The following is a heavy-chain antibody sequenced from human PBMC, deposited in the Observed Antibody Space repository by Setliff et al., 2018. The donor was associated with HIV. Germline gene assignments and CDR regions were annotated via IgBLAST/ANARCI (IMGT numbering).Heavy chain of an antibody. CDR3: ATSSGNYYNEQLGYYYMDV. J-gene: IGHJ6*03. D-gene: IGHD3-10*01. V-gene: IGHV4-59*12. CDR2: IYYSGST. CDR1: GGSISSYY. Sequence: SETLSLTCTVSGGSISSYYWSWIRQPPGKGLEWIGYIYYSGSTNYNPSLKSRVTISVDTSKNQFSLKLRSVTAADTAVYYCATSSGNYYNEQLGYYYMDVWGKGTTVTVSS.